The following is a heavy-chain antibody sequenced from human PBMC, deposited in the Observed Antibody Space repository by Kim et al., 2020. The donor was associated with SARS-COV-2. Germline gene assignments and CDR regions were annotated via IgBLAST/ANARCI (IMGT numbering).Heavy chain of an antibody. V-gene: IGHV3-30*18. J-gene: IGHJ4*02. CDR2: ISYDGSNK. CDR1: GFTFSSYG. Sequence: GGSLRLSCAASGFTFSSYGMHWVRQAPGKGLEWVAVISYDGSNKYYADSVKGRFTISRDNSKNTLYLQMNSLRAEDTAVYYCAKGWSGMQLGDYWGQGT. CDR3: AKGWSGMQLGDY. D-gene: IGHD6-13*01.